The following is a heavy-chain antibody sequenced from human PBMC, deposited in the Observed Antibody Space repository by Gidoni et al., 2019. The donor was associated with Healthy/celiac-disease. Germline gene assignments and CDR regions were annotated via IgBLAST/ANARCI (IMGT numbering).Heavy chain of an antibody. J-gene: IGHJ6*02. D-gene: IGHD2-21*02. CDR1: GYSFTSYW. Sequence: VQLVQSGAEVKKPGGSLGHSCEGSGYSFTSYWISWVRQMPGKGLEWLGRIDPSDSYTNYSPSFRGHVTIAADKSSITAYLQWSSLKASDTAMYYCARLSGDNRYYCGMDVWGQGTTVTVSS. CDR2: IDPSDSYT. CDR3: ARLSGDNRYYCGMDV. V-gene: IGHV5-10-1*01.